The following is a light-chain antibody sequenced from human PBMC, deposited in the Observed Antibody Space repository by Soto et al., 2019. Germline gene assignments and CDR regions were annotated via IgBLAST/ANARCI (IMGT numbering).Light chain of an antibody. CDR2: DAS. V-gene: IGKV3-20*01. J-gene: IGKJ5*01. CDR3: QQYGSSPPSST. Sequence: EIVLTQSPATLSLSPGERATLSCRASQSISNYLAWYQQKPGQAPRLLIYDASNRATGIPARFSGSGSGTDFTLTISRLEPEDFAVYYCQQYGSSPPSSTFGQGTRLEIK. CDR1: QSISNY.